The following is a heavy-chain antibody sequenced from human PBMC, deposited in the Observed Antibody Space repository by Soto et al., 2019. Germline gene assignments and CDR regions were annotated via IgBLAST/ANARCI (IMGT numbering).Heavy chain of an antibody. CDR2: INSDGSST. J-gene: IGHJ6*02. Sequence: EVQLVESGGGLVQPGGSLRLSCAASGFTFSSYWMHWVRQAPGKGLVWVSRINSDGSSTSYADSVKGRFTISRDNXKXTXXLQMNSLRAEDTAVYYCARDYNRGDEYYYYYGMDVWGQGTTVTVSS. V-gene: IGHV3-74*01. D-gene: IGHD2-21*01. CDR1: GFTFSSYW. CDR3: ARDYNRGDEYYYYYGMDV.